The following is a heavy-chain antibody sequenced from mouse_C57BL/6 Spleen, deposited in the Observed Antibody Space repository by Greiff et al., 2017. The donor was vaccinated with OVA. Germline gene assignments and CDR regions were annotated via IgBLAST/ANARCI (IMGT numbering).Heavy chain of an antibody. D-gene: IGHD1-1*01. J-gene: IGHJ2*01. Sequence: VQLQQSGPGLVKPSQSLSLTCSVTGYSITSGYYWNWIRQFLGNKLEWMGYISYDGSNNYNPSLKNRISITRDTSKNQFFLKLNSVTTEDTATYYCARDYYGSSYGWGQGTTLTVSS. V-gene: IGHV3-6*01. CDR1: GYSITSGYY. CDR2: ISYDGSN. CDR3: ARDYYGSSYG.